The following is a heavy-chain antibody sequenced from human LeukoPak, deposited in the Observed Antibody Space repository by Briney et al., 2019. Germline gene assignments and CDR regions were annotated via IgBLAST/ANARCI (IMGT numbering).Heavy chain of an antibody. V-gene: IGHV4-4*07. J-gene: IGHJ3*02. Sequence: PSETLSLTCTVSGGSISSYYWSWIRQPAGKGLEWIGRIYTSGSTNYNPSLKSRVTMSVGTSKNQFSLKLSSVTAADTAVYYCAKDYDFWSGYTPFDIWGQGTMVTVSS. D-gene: IGHD3-3*01. CDR1: GGSISSYY. CDR3: AKDYDFWSGYTPFDI. CDR2: IYTSGST.